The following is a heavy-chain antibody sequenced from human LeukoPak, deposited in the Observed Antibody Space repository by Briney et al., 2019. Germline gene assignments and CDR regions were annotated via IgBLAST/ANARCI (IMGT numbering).Heavy chain of an antibody. Sequence: GSSVKVSCKASGGTFSSYAISWVRQAPGQGLEWMGRIIPILGIANYAQKFQGRVTITADKSTSTAYMELSSLRSEDTAVYYCARVSDCSGGSCTGGYWGQGTLVTVSS. V-gene: IGHV1-69*04. D-gene: IGHD2-15*01. CDR3: ARVSDCSGGSCTGGY. CDR2: IIPILGIA. J-gene: IGHJ4*02. CDR1: GGTFSSYA.